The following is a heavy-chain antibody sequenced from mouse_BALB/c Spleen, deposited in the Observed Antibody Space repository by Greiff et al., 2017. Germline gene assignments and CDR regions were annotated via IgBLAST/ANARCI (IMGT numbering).Heavy chain of an antibody. D-gene: IGHD2-2*01. J-gene: IGHJ2*01. CDR3: ARDLYYGYGYYFDC. V-gene: IGHV5-6-3*01. Sequence: EVKLVESGGGLVQPGGSLKLSCAASGFTFSSYGMSWVRQTPDKRLELVATINSNGGSTYYPDSVKGRFTISRDNAKNTLYLQMSSLKSEDTAMYYCARDLYYGYGYYFDCWGQGTTLTVSS. CDR1: GFTFSSYG. CDR2: INSNGGST.